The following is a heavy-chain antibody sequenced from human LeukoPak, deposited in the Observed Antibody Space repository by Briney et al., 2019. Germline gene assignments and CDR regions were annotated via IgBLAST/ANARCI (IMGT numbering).Heavy chain of an antibody. Sequence: ASVKVSCKASGGTFSSYAISWVRQAPGQGLEWTGRIIPILGIANYAQKFQGRVTITADNSTSTAYMELSSLRSEDTAVYYCAREGLRIAAAGYYYYYGMDVWGQGTTVTVSS. CDR2: IIPILGIA. CDR1: GGTFSSYA. CDR3: AREGLRIAAAGYYYYYGMDV. V-gene: IGHV1-69*04. D-gene: IGHD6-13*01. J-gene: IGHJ6*02.